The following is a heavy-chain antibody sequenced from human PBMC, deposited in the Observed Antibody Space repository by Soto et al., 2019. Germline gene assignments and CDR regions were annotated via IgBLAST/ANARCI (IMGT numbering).Heavy chain of an antibody. D-gene: IGHD3-22*01. V-gene: IGHV1-18*04. Sequence: ASVKVSCKASGYTFTSFGITWVRQAPGQDLEWMGWISAYNGDTNYAPRLQGRVTMTTDTSTSTAYMELSSLRSEDTAVYYCATPGPYDSSGYYHNWGQGTLVTVSS. CDR2: ISAYNGDT. J-gene: IGHJ4*02. CDR3: ATPGPYDSSGYYHN. CDR1: GYTFTSFG.